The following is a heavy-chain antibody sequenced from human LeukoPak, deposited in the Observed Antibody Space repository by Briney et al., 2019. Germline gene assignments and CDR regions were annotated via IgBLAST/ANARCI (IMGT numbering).Heavy chain of an antibody. J-gene: IGHJ4*02. Sequence: ASVKVSCKASGHTFTSYYMHWVRQAPGQGLEWMGIINPSGGSTIYAQKFQGRVTMTRDMSTSTVYMELSSLRSEDTAVYYCAREGVCGGDCYSGYYFDYWGQGTLVTVSS. D-gene: IGHD2-21*02. CDR2: INPSGGST. V-gene: IGHV1-46*01. CDR3: AREGVCGGDCYSGYYFDY. CDR1: GHTFTSYY.